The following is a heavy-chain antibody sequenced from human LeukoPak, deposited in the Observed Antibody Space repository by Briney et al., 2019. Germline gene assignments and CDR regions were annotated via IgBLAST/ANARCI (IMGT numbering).Heavy chain of an antibody. CDR2: ISAYNGNT. CDR1: GYTFTSYG. V-gene: IGHV1-18*01. CDR3: ARIYSNYDRSDAFDI. J-gene: IGHJ3*02. Sequence: ASVKVSCKASGYTFTSYGISWVRQAPGQGLEWMGWISAYNGNTNYAQKLQGRVTMTTDTSTSTAYMELRSLRSDDTAVYYCARIYSNYDRSDAFDIWGQGTMVTVSS. D-gene: IGHD4-11*01.